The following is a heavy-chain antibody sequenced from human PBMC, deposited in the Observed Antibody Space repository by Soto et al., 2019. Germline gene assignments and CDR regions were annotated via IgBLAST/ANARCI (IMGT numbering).Heavy chain of an antibody. V-gene: IGHV4-59*08. J-gene: IGHJ6*02. D-gene: IGHD3-10*01. CDR1: GGSISSYY. Sequence: PSETLSLTCTVSGGSISSYYWNWIRQPPGKGLEWIGYIYYSGSTNYNPSLKSLVTISVDTSKNQFSLKLSSVTAADTVLYFCARQGFGELHGLVDVWGQGTTVTVSS. CDR2: IYYSGST. CDR3: ARQGFGELHGLVDV.